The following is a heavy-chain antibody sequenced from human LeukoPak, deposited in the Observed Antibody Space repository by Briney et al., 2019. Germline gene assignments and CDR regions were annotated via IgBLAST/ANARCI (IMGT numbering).Heavy chain of an antibody. CDR2: IYYSGNT. CDR1: GGSISSSSYY. D-gene: IGHD2-2*01. Sequence: SETLSLTCTVSGGSISSSSYYWGWIRQPPGKGLEWIGSIYYSGNTYYNPSLKSRVTISVDTSKNQFSLKLSSVTAADTAVYYCAREGYCSSTSCSQDYWGQGTLVTVSS. J-gene: IGHJ4*02. CDR3: AREGYCSSTSCSQDY. V-gene: IGHV4-39*07.